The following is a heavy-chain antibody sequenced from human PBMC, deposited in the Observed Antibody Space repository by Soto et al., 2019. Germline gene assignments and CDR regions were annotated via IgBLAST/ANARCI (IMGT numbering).Heavy chain of an antibody. D-gene: IGHD2-2*01. CDR3: ARASNSKGQCYYFNC. J-gene: IGHJ4*01. Sequence: EVQLVESGEGLVQPGGSLRLSCAASGFTFSRYNIHWIRQAPGKGLEFVSAISRSGDRTYYADSVKGRFIITRDNSKNPVLLQMGRLRAEELAVYYCARASNSKGQCYYFNCW. CDR1: GFTFSRYN. V-gene: IGHV3-64*02. CDR2: ISRSGDRT.